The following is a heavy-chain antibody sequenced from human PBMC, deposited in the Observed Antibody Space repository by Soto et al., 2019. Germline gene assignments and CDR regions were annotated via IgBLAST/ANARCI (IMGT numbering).Heavy chain of an antibody. D-gene: IGHD4-17*01. CDR1: GFTFSGSA. CDR2: IRSKANSYAT. Sequence: PGGSLRLSCAASGFTFSGSAMHWVRQASGKGLEWVGRIRSKANSYATAYAASVKGRFTISRDDSKNTAYLQMNSLKTEDTAVYYCTSNGKTTAVKLRPPYYYYGMDVWGQGTTVTVSS. V-gene: IGHV3-73*01. CDR3: TSNGKTTAVKLRPPYYYYGMDV. J-gene: IGHJ6*02.